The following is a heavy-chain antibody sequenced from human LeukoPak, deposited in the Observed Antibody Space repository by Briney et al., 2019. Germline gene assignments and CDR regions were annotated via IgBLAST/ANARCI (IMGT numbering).Heavy chain of an antibody. CDR2: IYSGGST. J-gene: IGHJ4*02. V-gene: IGHV3-53*01. D-gene: IGHD2-21*01. CDR1: GFTVSSSY. CDR3: GRVHIGRVY. Sequence: GGTLRLSCAASGFTVSSSYMTWVRQAPGQGLEWVSVIYSGGSTYYTDTLKGRSSISRDTSKNTLYLQMCSLRAEDTVVYCCGRVHIGRVYWGEGALVTVSS.